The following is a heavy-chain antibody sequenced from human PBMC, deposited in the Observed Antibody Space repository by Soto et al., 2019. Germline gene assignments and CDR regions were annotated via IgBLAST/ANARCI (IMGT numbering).Heavy chain of an antibody. D-gene: IGHD4-17*01. CDR2: MNPNSGNT. CDR3: ARDRRGLRLEYYYYYIDV. Sequence: QVQLVQSGAEVKKPGASVKVSCKASGYTFTSYDINWVRQATGQGLEWMGWMNPNSGNTGYAQKFQGRVTMTRITPISTAYMEVSSLRSEDTAVYYCARDRRGLRLEYYYYYIDVWGKGTTVTVSS. V-gene: IGHV1-8*01. J-gene: IGHJ6*03. CDR1: GYTFTSYD.